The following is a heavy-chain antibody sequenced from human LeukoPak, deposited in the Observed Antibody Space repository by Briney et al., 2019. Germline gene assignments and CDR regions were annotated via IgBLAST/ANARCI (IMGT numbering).Heavy chain of an antibody. V-gene: IGHV3-30*03. CDR2: ISYDGSNK. CDR1: GFTFSSYG. CDR3: ARDYYYGMDV. Sequence: GGSLRLSCAASGFTFSSYGMHWVRQAPGKGLEWVAVISYDGSNKYYADSVKGRFTISRDNSKNTLYLQMNSLRAEDTAVYYCARDYYYGMDVWGQGTTVTVSS. J-gene: IGHJ6*02.